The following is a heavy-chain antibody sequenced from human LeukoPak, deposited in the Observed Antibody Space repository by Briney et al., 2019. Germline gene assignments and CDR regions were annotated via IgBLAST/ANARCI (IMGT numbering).Heavy chain of an antibody. J-gene: IGHJ4*02. D-gene: IGHD3-3*01. CDR3: ARGAPYYDFWSGYYTALKGFDY. Sequence: SVKVSCKASGGTFSSYAISWVRQAPGQGLEWMGGIIPIFGTANYAQKLQGRVTITADESTSTAYMELSSLRSEDTAVYYCARGAPYYDFWSGYYTALKGFDYWGQRTLVTVSS. CDR1: GGTFSSYA. CDR2: IIPIFGTA. V-gene: IGHV1-69*13.